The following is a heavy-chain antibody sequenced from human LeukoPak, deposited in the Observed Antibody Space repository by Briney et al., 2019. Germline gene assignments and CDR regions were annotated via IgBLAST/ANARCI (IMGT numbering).Heavy chain of an antibody. CDR3: AKDNRYDFARGGAFDI. D-gene: IGHD1-20*01. J-gene: IGHJ3*02. Sequence: PGGSLRLSCAASGFTFSSYSMNWVRQAPGKGLEWVSSISSSSSYIYYADSVKGRFTISRDNAKNSLYLQMNSLRAEDTAVYYCAKDNRYDFARGGAFDIWGQGTMVTVSS. V-gene: IGHV3-21*01. CDR1: GFTFSSYS. CDR2: ISSSSSYI.